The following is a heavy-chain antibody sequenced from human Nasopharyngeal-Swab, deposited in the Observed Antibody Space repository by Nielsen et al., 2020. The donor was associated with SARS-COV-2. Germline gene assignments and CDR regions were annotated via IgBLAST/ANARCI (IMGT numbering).Heavy chain of an antibody. D-gene: IGHD4-17*01. V-gene: IGHV4-59*01. J-gene: IGHJ6*02. Sequence: SGTLSLTCSVYGGSISSYYWSWIRQPPGKGLEWIGYIYYSGSTNYNPSLKSRVTISVDTSKNQFSLKLSSVTAADTAVYYCARDLLYGDFYYYYGMDVWGQGTTVTVSS. CDR1: GGSISSYY. CDR3: ARDLLYGDFYYYYGMDV. CDR2: IYYSGST.